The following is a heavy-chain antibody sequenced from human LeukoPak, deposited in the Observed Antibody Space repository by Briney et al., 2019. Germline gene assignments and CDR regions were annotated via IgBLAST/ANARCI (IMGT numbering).Heavy chain of an antibody. D-gene: IGHD6-19*01. Sequence: GESLKISCKASGYSFTSYLIDWVRQMPGTGLEWMGIIYPGDSNTTYSPSFQGQVTISADKSISTTYLQWSSLKASDTAIYYCARAKYRSGWYFDYWGQGTLVTVSS. CDR3: ARAKYRSGWYFDY. V-gene: IGHV5-51*01. CDR2: IYPGDSNT. J-gene: IGHJ4*02. CDR1: GYSFTSYL.